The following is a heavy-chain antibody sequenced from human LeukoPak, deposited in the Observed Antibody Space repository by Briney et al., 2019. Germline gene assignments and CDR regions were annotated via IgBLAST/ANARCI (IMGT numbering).Heavy chain of an antibody. CDR3: AMTYYFDSSGYYKLDY. CDR2: IYSGGST. V-gene: IGHV3-53*01. Sequence: PGGSLRLSCAASGFTVSSNYMSWDRHTPGKGLEWVSVIYSGGSTYYADSVKGRFTISRDNSKNTLYLQMNSLRAEDTAVYYCAMTYYFDSSGYYKLDYWGQGTLVTVSS. J-gene: IGHJ4*02. CDR1: GFTVSSNY. D-gene: IGHD3-22*01.